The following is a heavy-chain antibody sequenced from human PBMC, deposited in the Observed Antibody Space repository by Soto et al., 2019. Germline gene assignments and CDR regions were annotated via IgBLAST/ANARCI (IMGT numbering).Heavy chain of an antibody. Sequence: SVKVSCKASGGTFSSYAISWVRQAPGQGLEWMGGIIPIFATANYAQKLQGRVTITADKSTSTAYMELSSLRSEDTAVYYCARGEDIVVVVAAIGLYYYGMDVWGQGTTVTVSS. J-gene: IGHJ6*02. CDR3: ARGEDIVVVVAAIGLYYYGMDV. CDR2: IIPIFATA. V-gene: IGHV1-69*06. CDR1: GGTFSSYA. D-gene: IGHD2-15*01.